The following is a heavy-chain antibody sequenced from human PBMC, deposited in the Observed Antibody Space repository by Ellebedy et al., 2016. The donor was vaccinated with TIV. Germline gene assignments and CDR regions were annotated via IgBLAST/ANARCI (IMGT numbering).Heavy chain of an antibody. J-gene: IGHJ3*02. D-gene: IGHD6-13*01. Sequence: MPSETLSLTCTVSGGSISHYYWSWTRQPPGKGLEWIGYISYSGSTNYNPSLKSRVTISVDTSKNQFSLRLSSVTAADTAVYYCARVVWQQPVSYAFDIWGQGTMVTVSS. CDR2: ISYSGST. CDR1: GGSISHYY. CDR3: ARVVWQQPVSYAFDI. V-gene: IGHV4-59*01.